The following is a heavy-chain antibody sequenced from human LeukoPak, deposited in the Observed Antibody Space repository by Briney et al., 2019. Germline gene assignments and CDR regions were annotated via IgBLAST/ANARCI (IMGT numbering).Heavy chain of an antibody. J-gene: IGHJ4*02. Sequence: SETLSLTCTVSGGSISSYYWSWIRQPPGKGLEWIGYIYYSASTNYNPSLKSRVTISVDTSKNQFSLKLSSVTAADTAVYYCARLGYCSGGSCYPEYYFDYWGQGTLVTVSS. CDR2: IYYSAST. CDR3: ARLGYCSGGSCYPEYYFDY. V-gene: IGHV4-59*08. CDR1: GGSISSYY. D-gene: IGHD2-15*01.